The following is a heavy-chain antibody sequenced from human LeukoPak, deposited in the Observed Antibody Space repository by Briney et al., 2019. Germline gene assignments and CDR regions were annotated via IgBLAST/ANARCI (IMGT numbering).Heavy chain of an antibody. CDR2: IDDEGSST. D-gene: IGHD4-23*01. CDR1: GFTFSSYY. J-gene: IGHJ3*02. CDR3: ARGRWPPAHDAFDI. Sequence: GGSLRLSCVASGFTFSSYYMHWARQAPGKGLVWVSRIDDEGSSTSYEDSVKGRFSISRDNARNTLFLQMNSLRAEDTAVYYCARGRWPPAHDAFDIWGQGTMVTVSS. V-gene: IGHV3-74*01.